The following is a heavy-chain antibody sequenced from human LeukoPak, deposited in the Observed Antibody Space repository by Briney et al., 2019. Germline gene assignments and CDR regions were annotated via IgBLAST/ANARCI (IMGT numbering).Heavy chain of an antibody. CDR1: GFTFSSYG. CDR3: AKVSGYSYGPFDY. V-gene: IGHV3-33*06. D-gene: IGHD5-18*01. Sequence: GRSLRLSCAASGFTFSSYGMHWGRQAPGKGLEWVAVIWYDGSNKYYADSVKGRFTISRDNSKNTLYLQMNSLRAEDTAVYYCAKVSGYSYGPFDYWGQGTLVTVSS. CDR2: IWYDGSNK. J-gene: IGHJ4*02.